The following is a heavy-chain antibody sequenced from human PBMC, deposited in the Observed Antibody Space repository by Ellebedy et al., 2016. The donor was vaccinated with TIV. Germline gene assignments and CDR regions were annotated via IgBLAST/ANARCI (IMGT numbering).Heavy chain of an antibody. CDR3: ARGLGGGEYFDF. J-gene: IGHJ4*02. V-gene: IGHV4-34*01. Sequence: MPSETLSLTCAVYGVSFSGSSWSWTRRPPGKGLEWTGEINHRVATNSNPSLKSRVTISLDTSKNQFSLKLTSVSAADTADYFCARGLGGGEYFDFWGQGTPVTVSS. CDR1: GVSFSGSS. CDR2: INHRVAT. D-gene: IGHD2/OR15-2a*01.